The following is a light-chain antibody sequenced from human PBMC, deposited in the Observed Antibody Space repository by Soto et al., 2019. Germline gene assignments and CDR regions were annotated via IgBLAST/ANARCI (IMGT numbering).Light chain of an antibody. V-gene: IGKV1-5*03. CDR2: TAS. CDR1: QSISSW. CDR3: QEYNSHSRYT. J-gene: IGKJ2*01. Sequence: DIQMTQSPSTLSASVGDRVTITCRASQSISSWLAWYQQKPGKAPKLLIYTASSLESGVPSRFSGSGSGTELTLTISSLQPDDFATYYCQEYNSHSRYTFRQGTKLEIK.